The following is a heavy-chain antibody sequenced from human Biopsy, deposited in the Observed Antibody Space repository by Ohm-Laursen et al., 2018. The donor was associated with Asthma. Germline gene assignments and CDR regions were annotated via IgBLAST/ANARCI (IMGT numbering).Heavy chain of an antibody. CDR3: ATDLWNPQKDYDY. CDR1: RDIFSSYG. V-gene: IGHV1-69*13. J-gene: IGHJ4*02. CDR2: IIPISLTP. Sequence: GASVKVSCKGSRDIFSSYGFSWVRQAPGQGLEWMGGIIPISLTPSYARRFRGRVTISADEYTRTAYMEVSSLRSDDTAVYYCATDLWNPQKDYDYWGQGTLVTVSS. D-gene: IGHD1-1*01.